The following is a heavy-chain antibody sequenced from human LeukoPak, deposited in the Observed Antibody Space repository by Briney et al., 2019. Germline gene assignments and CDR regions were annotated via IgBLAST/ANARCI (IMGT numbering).Heavy chain of an antibody. V-gene: IGHV4-38-2*02. CDR2: IYHSGST. D-gene: IGHD2-2*01. CDR3: ARDGGYCSSASCLGVDY. Sequence: KPSETLCLTCTVTGYSISSGYYWGWIRQPPRKGLEWIGSIYHSGSTYYNPSLKSRVTISVDTSKKQFSLKLSSVTAADTAVYYCARDGGYCSSASCLGVDYWGQGTLVTVSS. J-gene: IGHJ4*02. CDR1: GYSISSGYY.